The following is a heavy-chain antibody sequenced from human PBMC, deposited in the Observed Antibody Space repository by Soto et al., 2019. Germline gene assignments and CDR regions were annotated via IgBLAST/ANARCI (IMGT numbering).Heavy chain of an antibody. CDR1: GYTFTSYD. J-gene: IGHJ6*03. Sequence: ASVKVSCKASGYTFTSYDINWVRQATGQGLEWMGWMNPNSGNTGYAQKFQGRVTMTRNTSISTAYMELSSLRSEDTAVYYCARVVERFDAAYYYYMDVWGKGTTVTVSS. V-gene: IGHV1-8*01. D-gene: IGHD3-3*01. CDR3: ARVVERFDAAYYYYMDV. CDR2: MNPNSGNT.